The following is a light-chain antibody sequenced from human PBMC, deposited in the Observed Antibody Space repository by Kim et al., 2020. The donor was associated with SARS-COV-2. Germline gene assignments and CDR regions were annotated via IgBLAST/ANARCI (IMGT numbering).Light chain of an antibody. J-gene: IGLJ3*02. V-gene: IGLV3-1*01. Sequence: PVQEASSSCAGDKWGDKEACGYEQKPGQYPVQVIYEDSKRASGIPERLGGANSGNTDTLTISGTEAMDEADYYSQAWDSSTASWVFGGGTQLTVL. CDR3: QAWDSSTASWV. CDR2: EDS. CDR1: KWGDKE.